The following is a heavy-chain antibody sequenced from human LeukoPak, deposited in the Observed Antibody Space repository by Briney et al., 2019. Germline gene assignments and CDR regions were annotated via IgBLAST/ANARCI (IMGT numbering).Heavy chain of an antibody. D-gene: IGHD2-8*01. V-gene: IGHV3-74*01. CDR3: ARDLMVGSPFDS. Sequence: GGCLRLSCAASGFTFSNYWMHWVRQTPGKGLVWVSRINTDGSTSYAASATGRFTISRGNAKNTLHLQMNSLRAEDTAVYYCARDLMVGSPFDSWGQGTLVTVSS. CDR2: INTDGST. CDR1: GFTFSNYW. J-gene: IGHJ4*02.